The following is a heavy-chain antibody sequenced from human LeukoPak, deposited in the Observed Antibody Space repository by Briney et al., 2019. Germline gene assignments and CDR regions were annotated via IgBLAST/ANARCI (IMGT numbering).Heavy chain of an antibody. CDR2: ISASGTST. J-gene: IGHJ6*02. Sequence: PGGSLRLSCSASGFTFNNYAMTWVRQAPGKGLEWVSAISASGTSTFYADSVRGRFTISRDNSKNTLFLQMNSLRVEDSAIFYCAKAIRVDFVLVPAAPYYYGVDVWGQGTTVTVSS. CDR3: AKAIRVDFVLVPAAPYYYGVDV. CDR1: GFTFNNYA. V-gene: IGHV3-23*01. D-gene: IGHD2-2*01.